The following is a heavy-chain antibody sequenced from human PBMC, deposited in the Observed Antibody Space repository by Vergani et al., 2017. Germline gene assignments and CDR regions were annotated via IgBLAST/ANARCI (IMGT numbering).Heavy chain of an antibody. Sequence: QITLKESGPTLVKPTQTLTLTCTFSGFSLNTRGVSVAWIRQPPGTALDWLALMYWNDDQHYSPSLNNRVTITKDTSKNQVVLTMTNMDYVDTGTYYCVDRKTECGTTGXFYPFYYYYYMDVWGKGTTVTVSS. D-gene: IGHD1-7*01. CDR2: MYWNDDQ. CDR1: GFSLNTRGVS. J-gene: IGHJ6*03. CDR3: VDRKTECGTTGXFYPFYYYYYMDV. V-gene: IGHV2-5*04.